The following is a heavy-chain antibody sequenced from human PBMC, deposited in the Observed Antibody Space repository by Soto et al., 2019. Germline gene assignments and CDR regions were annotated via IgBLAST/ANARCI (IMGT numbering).Heavy chain of an antibody. Sequence: ASVKVSCKVSGYTLTELSMHWVRQAPGKGLEWMGGFDPEDGETIYAQKFQGRVTMTEDTSTDTAYMELSSLRSEDTAVYYCATTLAVAAPFGYWGQGTLVTVSS. CDR2: FDPEDGET. D-gene: IGHD6-19*01. J-gene: IGHJ4*02. CDR1: GYTLTELS. V-gene: IGHV1-24*01. CDR3: ATTLAVAAPFGY.